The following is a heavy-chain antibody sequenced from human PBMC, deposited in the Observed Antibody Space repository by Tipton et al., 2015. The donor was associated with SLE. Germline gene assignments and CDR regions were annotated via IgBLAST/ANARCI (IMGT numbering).Heavy chain of an antibody. D-gene: IGHD4-17*01. CDR2: IYDSGST. CDR1: GGSFSSYKYY. J-gene: IGHJ4*02. CDR3: ARHIWTSVTHFDT. V-gene: IGHV4-39*07. Sequence: TLSLTCTVSGGSFSSYKYYWGWIRQPPGKGLEWIGSIYDSGSTYYIPSLKSRVTISIDTSKNQFSPKLSSVTAADTAVYYCARHIWTSVTHFDTWGQGTLVTVSS.